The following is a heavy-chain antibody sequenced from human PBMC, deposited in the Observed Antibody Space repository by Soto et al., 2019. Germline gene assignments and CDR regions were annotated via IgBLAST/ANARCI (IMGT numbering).Heavy chain of an antibody. D-gene: IGHD3-16*01. J-gene: IGHJ4*02. CDR1: GGSTNSSSDD. CDR3: ARQPRGPGYGERGPYFDH. CDR2: VYYSGST. V-gene: IGHV4-39*01. Sequence: LSLTCTVSGGSTNSSSDDWGWIRHPPVNGLEWIGSVYYSGSTHDNPSLQSRVTISVDTSRNQFSLNLISVTAADTAVYFCARQPRGPGYGERGPYFDHWGQGTLVTVSS.